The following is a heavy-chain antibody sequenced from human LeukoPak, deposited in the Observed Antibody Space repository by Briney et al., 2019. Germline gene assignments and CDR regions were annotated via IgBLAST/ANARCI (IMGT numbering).Heavy chain of an antibody. Sequence: GGSLRLSCAASGFTFSDFYMSWVRQAPGKGLEWVSAISGSDGSTYYADSVKGRFTISRDNSKNTLYLQMNSLRAEDTAVYYCAKQEAGAAGTCSDYWGQGTLVTVSS. CDR3: AKQEAGAAGTCSDY. D-gene: IGHD6-13*01. V-gene: IGHV3-23*01. J-gene: IGHJ4*02. CDR1: GFTFSDFY. CDR2: ISGSDGST.